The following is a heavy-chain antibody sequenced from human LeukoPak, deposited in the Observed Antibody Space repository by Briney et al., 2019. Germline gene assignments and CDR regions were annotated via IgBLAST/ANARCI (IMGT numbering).Heavy chain of an antibody. J-gene: IGHJ4*02. CDR1: GFTFSSYW. Sequence: GGSLRLSCAASGFTFSSYWMNWARQAPGKGLEWVSAVSGSGGSTYYAGSVKGRFTISRDNSKNTLYLQMNSLRAEDTAVYYCAKAPYYYDSSGVDYWGQGTQVTVSS. D-gene: IGHD3-22*01. CDR3: AKAPYYYDSSGVDY. V-gene: IGHV3-23*01. CDR2: VSGSGGST.